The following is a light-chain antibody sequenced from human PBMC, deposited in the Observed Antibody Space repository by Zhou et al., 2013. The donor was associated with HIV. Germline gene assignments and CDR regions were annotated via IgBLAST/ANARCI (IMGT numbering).Light chain of an antibody. V-gene: IGKV1-39*01. Sequence: DIQMTQSPPSLSASVGDRVTITCRASQNFKSYLSWYQHKPGTGPRLLIYSASTLYTGVPSRFSGSGSGTHFTLTISNLQPEDIATYYCQQYKIYPLTFGGGTKVEIK. CDR1: QNFKSY. J-gene: IGKJ4*01. CDR3: QQYKIYPLT. CDR2: SAS.